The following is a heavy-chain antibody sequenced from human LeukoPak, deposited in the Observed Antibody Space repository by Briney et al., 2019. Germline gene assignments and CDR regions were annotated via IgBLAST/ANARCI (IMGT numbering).Heavy chain of an antibody. CDR3: AKIPTLIEYYLDH. J-gene: IGHJ4*02. V-gene: IGHV1-2*02. CDR1: GYTFTGYY. D-gene: IGHD2/OR15-2a*01. CDR2: INPNGGGT. Sequence: ASVKVSCKASGYTFTGYYMHWVRQAPGQALEWMGWINPNGGGTNYAQKFQGRVTMTRDTSISTAYMELSRLRSDDTAVYYCAKIPTLIEYYLDHWGQGTLVTVSS.